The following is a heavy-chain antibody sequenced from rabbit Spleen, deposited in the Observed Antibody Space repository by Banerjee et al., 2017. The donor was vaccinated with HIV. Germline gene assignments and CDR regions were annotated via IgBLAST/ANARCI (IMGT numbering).Heavy chain of an antibody. J-gene: IGHJ4*01. V-gene: IGHV1S40*01. Sequence: QSLEESGGGLVKPGASLTLTCTASGVSFSFSSYMCWVRQAPGKGLEWIACIEVGSSDFTYFATWAKGRFTISTTSSTTVTLQMTSLTAADTATYFCARDLAGVIGWNFSLWGQGTLVTVS. CDR1: GVSFSFSSY. CDR3: ARDLAGVIGWNFSL. CDR2: IEVGSSDFT. D-gene: IGHD4-1*01.